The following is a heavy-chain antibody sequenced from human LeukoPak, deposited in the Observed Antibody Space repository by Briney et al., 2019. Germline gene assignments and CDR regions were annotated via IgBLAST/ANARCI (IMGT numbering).Heavy chain of an antibody. Sequence: PSETLSLTCSVSSGSISGYFWSWIRQPPGKGLEWIGYIYYTGSTNYNPSLKSRVTISVDTSKNQFSLKLSSVTAADTAVYYCARGNVGATTSLYFDYWGQGTLVTVSS. CDR2: IYYTGST. D-gene: IGHD1-26*01. CDR1: SGSISGYF. V-gene: IGHV4-59*08. CDR3: ARGNVGATTSLYFDY. J-gene: IGHJ4*02.